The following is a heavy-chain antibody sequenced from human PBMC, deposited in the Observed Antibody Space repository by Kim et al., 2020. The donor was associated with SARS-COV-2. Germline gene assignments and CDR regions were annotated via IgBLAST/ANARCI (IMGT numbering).Heavy chain of an antibody. D-gene: IGHD6-19*01. CDR1: GFTVSSNY. J-gene: IGHJ3*02. Sequence: GGSLRLSCAASGFTVSSNYMTWVRQAPGKGLDWVSIIFSGGSTYYADSVKGRFTISRDNSKNTLYLQISSLRAEDTAVYYCARGYAWSSGWSYAFDIWGQGTMVTVS. V-gene: IGHV3-66*01. CDR3: ARGYAWSSGWSYAFDI. CDR2: IFSGGST.